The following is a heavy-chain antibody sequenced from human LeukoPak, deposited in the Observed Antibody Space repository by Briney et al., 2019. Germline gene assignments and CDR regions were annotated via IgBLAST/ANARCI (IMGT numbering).Heavy chain of an antibody. V-gene: IGHV5-51*01. J-gene: IGHJ4*02. CDR1: GYTFTSQW. CDR2: INPGDSDT. CDR3: AGGVTKYDY. D-gene: IGHD3-3*01. Sequence: RESLKISCKGSGYTFTSQWIGWVRQMPGKGLEWMGIINPGDSDTRYSPSIQGRVTISVDKSISTAFLQWSSLKASDTAMYYCAGGVTKYDYWGQGTLVTVSS.